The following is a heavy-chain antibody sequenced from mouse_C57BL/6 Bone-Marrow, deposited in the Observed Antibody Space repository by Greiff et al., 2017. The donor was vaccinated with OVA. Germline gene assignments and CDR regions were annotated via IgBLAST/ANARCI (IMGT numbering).Heavy chain of an antibody. D-gene: IGHD1-1*01. J-gene: IGHJ2*01. Sequence: QVQLQQSGAELARPGASVKLSCKASGYTFTSYGISWVKQRTGQGLEWIGEIYPRSGNTYYNEKFKGKATLTADKSSSTAYMELRSLTSEDSAVXFCARSHYGPDYFDYWGQGTTLTVSS. CDR3: ARSHYGPDYFDY. CDR1: GYTFTSYG. V-gene: IGHV1-81*01. CDR2: IYPRSGNT.